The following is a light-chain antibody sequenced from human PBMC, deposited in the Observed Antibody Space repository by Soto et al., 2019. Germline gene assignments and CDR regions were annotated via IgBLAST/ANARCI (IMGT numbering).Light chain of an antibody. J-gene: IGKJ4*01. CDR1: QDISNL. CDR2: DAS. CDR3: QQFDSLPLT. Sequence: DIQMTQSPSSLSASVGDRVTITCHASQDISNLLNWFQQKPGKAPKLLIHDASNLETGVPSRFSGRGSGTDFTFTISGLQTEDIATYYCQQFDSLPLTFGGGTKVEIK. V-gene: IGKV1-33*01.